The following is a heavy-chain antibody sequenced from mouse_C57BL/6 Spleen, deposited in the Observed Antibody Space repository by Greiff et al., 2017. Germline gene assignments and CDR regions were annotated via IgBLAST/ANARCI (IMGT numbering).Heavy chain of an antibody. V-gene: IGHV1-64*01. Sequence: QVQLKQPGAELVKPGASVKLSCKASGYTFTSYWMHWVKQRPGQGLEWIGMIHPNSGSTNYNEKFKSKATLTVDKSSSTAYMQLSSLTSEDSAVYYCARLGYDYDFDYWGQGTTLTVSS. CDR1: GYTFTSYW. CDR3: ARLGYDYDFDY. J-gene: IGHJ2*01. D-gene: IGHD2-4*01. CDR2: IHPNSGST.